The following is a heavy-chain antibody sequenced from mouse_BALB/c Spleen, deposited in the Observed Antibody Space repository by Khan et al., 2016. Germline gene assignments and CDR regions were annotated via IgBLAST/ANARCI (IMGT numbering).Heavy chain of an antibody. CDR2: IWTNGST. CDR1: GFSLTSYG. V-gene: IGHV2-6*02. Sequence: QVQLKQSGPGLVAPSQSLSITCTVSGFSLTSYGVHWVRQPPGKGLEWLVVIWTNGSTTYNSALKSRLSISKDNSKSQVFLKMNSLHTDDTAIYYFARYDPGSNYAMDYWGQGTSVTVSS. J-gene: IGHJ4*01. D-gene: IGHD1-1*01. CDR3: ARYDPGSNYAMDY.